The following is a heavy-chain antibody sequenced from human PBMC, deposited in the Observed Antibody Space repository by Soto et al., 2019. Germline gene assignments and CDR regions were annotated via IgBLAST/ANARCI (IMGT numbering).Heavy chain of an antibody. CDR2: IYYSGST. D-gene: IGHD3-10*01. Sequence: SETLSLTCTVSGGSISSYYWGWIRQPPGKGLEWIGSIYYSGSTYYNPSLKSRVTISVDTSKNQFSLKLSSVTAADTAVYYCARHLGLTLWFGELLNNWFDPWGQGTLVTVSS. V-gene: IGHV4-39*01. CDR3: ARHLGLTLWFGELLNNWFDP. J-gene: IGHJ5*02. CDR1: GGSISSYY.